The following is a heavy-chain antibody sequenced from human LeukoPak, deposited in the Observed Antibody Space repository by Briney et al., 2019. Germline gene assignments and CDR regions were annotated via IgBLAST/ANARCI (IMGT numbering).Heavy chain of an antibody. CDR3: ANGPYYGSGSYFTPPFDY. J-gene: IGHJ4*02. Sequence: ASVKVSCKASGYTFTSYDINWVRQATGQGLEWMGWMNPNSGNTGYAQKFQGRVTMTRNTSISTAYMELSSLRSEDTAVYYCANGPYYGSGSYFTPPFDYWGQGTLVTVSS. D-gene: IGHD3-10*01. V-gene: IGHV1-8*01. CDR2: MNPNSGNT. CDR1: GYTFTSYD.